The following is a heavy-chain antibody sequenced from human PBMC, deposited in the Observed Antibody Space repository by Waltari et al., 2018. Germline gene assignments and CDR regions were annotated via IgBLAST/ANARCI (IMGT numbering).Heavy chain of an antibody. CDR3: ARWGRMAAAGYYYYGMDV. CDR2: INHSGST. J-gene: IGHJ6*02. V-gene: IGHV4-34*01. D-gene: IGHD6-13*01. Sequence: QVQLQQWGAGLLKPSETLSLTCAVYGGSFSGYYWSWIRQPPGKGLEWIGEINHSGSTNYNPPLRSRVTISVDTSKNQFSLKRSSVTAADTAVYYCARWGRMAAAGYYYYGMDVWGQGTTVTVSS. CDR1: GGSFSGYY.